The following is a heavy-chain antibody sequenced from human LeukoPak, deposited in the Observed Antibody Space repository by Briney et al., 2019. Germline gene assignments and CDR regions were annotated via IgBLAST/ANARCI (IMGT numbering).Heavy chain of an antibody. CDR2: IIPIFGTA. V-gene: IGHV1-69*05. D-gene: IGHD6-13*01. CDR1: GGTFSSYA. CDR3: ARRKIAAAGIVHWFDP. J-gene: IGHJ5*02. Sequence: SVKVSCKASGGTFSSYAISWVRQAPGQGLEWMGGIIPIFGTANYAQKFQGRVTITTDESTSTAYMELSSLRSEDTAVYYCARRKIAAAGIVHWFDPWGQGTLVTVSS.